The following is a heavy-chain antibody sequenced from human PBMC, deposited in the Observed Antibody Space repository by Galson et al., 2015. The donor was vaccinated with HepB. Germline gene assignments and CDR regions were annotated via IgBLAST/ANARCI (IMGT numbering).Heavy chain of an antibody. J-gene: IGHJ4*02. V-gene: IGHV3-30-3*01. CDR3: AREGDYDSLGDFDY. CDR2: ISYDGSNK. Sequence: YLRLSCAASGFTFSSYAISWVRQAPGKGLEWVAVISYDGSNKYYADSVKGRFTISRDNSKNTLYLQMNSLRAEDTAVYYCAREGDYDSLGDFDYWGQVTLVTVSS. D-gene: IGHD3-22*01. CDR1: GFTFSSYA.